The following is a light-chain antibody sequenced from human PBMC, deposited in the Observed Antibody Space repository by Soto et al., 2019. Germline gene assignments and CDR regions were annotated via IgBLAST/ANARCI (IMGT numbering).Light chain of an antibody. CDR2: DAS. CDR1: QSVSSY. Sequence: EIVLTQSPATLSLSPGERATLSCRASQSVSSYLAWYQQKPGQAPRLLIYDASNRATGIPARFSGSGSGTDFTPTISSLEPEEFAVYYCQQHNNWSWTFGQGTKVEIK. V-gene: IGKV3-11*01. CDR3: QQHNNWSWT. J-gene: IGKJ1*01.